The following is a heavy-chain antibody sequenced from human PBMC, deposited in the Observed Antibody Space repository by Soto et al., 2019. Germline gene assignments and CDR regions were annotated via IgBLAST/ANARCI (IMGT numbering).Heavy chain of an antibody. Sequence: QPGGSLRLSCTASGFTFGDYAMSWVRQAPGKGLEWVGFIRSKAYGGTTEYAASVKGRFTISRDDSKSIAYLQMNSLKTEDTAVYYCTRAPYDYVWGSYPNTVYLDYWGQGTLVTVSS. V-gene: IGHV3-49*04. J-gene: IGHJ4*02. D-gene: IGHD3-16*02. CDR2: IRSKAYGGTT. CDR1: GFTFGDYA. CDR3: TRAPYDYVWGSYPNTVYLDY.